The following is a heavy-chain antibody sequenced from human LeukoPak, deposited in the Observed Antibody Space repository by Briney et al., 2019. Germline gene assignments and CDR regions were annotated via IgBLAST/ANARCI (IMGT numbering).Heavy chain of an antibody. CDR2: IYYRGST. V-gene: IGHV4-31*03. CDR3: ARGYLGGYSYGRNNWFDP. Sequence: SQTLSLTCTVSGDSISSGVYYWSWIRQHPGKGLEWIGYIYYRGSTYYNPSLKSRVTISVDTSKNQFSLKLSSVTAADTAVYYCARGYLGGYSYGRNNWFDPWGQGTLVTGSS. J-gene: IGHJ5*02. CDR1: GDSISSGVYY. D-gene: IGHD5-18*01.